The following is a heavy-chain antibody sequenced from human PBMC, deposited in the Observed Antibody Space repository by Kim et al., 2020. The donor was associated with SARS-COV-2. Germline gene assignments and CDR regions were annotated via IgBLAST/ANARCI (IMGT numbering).Heavy chain of an antibody. CDR1: GGTFSNHA. V-gene: IGHV1-69*13. D-gene: IGHD2-21*01. J-gene: IGHJ6*02. CDR2: IIPIFGTT. Sequence: SVKVSCKASGGTFSNHAITWVRQAPGQGLEWMGGIIPIFGTTNYAQKFQGRVTITADEFTSTAYMELSSLRSGDTAVYYCARVPCGGDFWGRLGYYGMDVWGQGATVTVSS. CDR3: ARVPCGGDFWGRLGYYGMDV.